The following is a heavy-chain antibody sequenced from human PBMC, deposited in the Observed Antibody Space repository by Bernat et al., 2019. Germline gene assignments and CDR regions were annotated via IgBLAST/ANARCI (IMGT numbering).Heavy chain of an antibody. CDR3: ARTLNSRSWYRAAWFDP. V-gene: IGHV4-31*03. D-gene: IGHD6-13*01. Sequence: QVQLQESGPGLVKPSQTLSLTCTVSGGSISSGGYYWSWIRQHPGKGLEWIGYIYYSGSTYYNPSLKSRVTISVDTSKNQFSLKLSSVTAADTAVYYCARTLNSRSWYRAAWFDPWGQGTLGTVFS. CDR2: IYYSGST. J-gene: IGHJ5*02. CDR1: GGSISSGGYY.